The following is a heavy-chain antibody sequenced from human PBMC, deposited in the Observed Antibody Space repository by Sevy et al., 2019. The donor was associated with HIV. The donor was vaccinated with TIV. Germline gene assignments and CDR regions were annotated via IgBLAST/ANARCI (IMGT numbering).Heavy chain of an antibody. D-gene: IGHD1-1*01. Sequence: GGSLRLSCTTSGFTFGDYAMNWVRQAPGKGLEWVAFLKSKADGGTVDHAASVKGRFTISRESSKSIAYLQMNDLTTEDTVVYYGTRWKGLQSIFDYWGQGALVTVSS. CDR1: GFTFGDYA. CDR3: TRWKGLQSIFDY. V-gene: IGHV3-49*04. CDR2: LKSKADGGTV. J-gene: IGHJ4*02.